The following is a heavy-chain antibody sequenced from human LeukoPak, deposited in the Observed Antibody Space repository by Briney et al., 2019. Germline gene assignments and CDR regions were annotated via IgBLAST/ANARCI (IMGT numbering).Heavy chain of an antibody. D-gene: IGHD3-3*01. Sequence: GGSLRLSCAASGFTFSNAWMSWVRQAPGKGLEWVGRIKSKTDGGTTDYAAPVKGRITISRDDAKNTLYMQMNSLKTEDTAVYYCTTVYYDFWSGYPPLFDYWGQGTLVTVSS. J-gene: IGHJ4*02. V-gene: IGHV3-15*01. CDR2: IKSKTDGGTT. CDR1: GFTFSNAW. CDR3: TTVYYDFWSGYPPLFDY.